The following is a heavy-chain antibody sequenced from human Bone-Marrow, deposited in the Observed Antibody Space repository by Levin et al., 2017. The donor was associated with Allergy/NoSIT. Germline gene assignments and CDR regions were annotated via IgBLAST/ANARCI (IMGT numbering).Heavy chain of an antibody. J-gene: IGHJ4*02. CDR2: ISGSGGST. Sequence: GGSLRLSCATSGFTFSSYALSWVRQAPGKGLEWVSVISGSGGSTSYADSVKGRFTISRDNSKNTLYLQMNSLRVEDTAVYYCARGRNSGYDLDYWGQGTLVTVSS. D-gene: IGHD6-13*01. V-gene: IGHV3-23*01. CDR3: ARGRNSGYDLDY. CDR1: GFTFSSYA.